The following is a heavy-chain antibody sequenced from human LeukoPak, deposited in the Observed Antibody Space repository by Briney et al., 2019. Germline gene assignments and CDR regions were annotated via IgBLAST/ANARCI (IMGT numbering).Heavy chain of an antibody. V-gene: IGHV3-11*01. CDR1: GFTLTDYY. Sequence: PGGSLRLSCAASGFTLTDYYMSWIRQVPGKGLAWVSYISSSGSVYYADSVKGRFTISRDNSKNSLYLQMNSLRAEDTAVYYCAREREGGFLEWLLEYWGQGTPVTVSS. CDR2: ISSSGSV. D-gene: IGHD3-3*01. J-gene: IGHJ4*02. CDR3: AREREGGFLEWLLEY.